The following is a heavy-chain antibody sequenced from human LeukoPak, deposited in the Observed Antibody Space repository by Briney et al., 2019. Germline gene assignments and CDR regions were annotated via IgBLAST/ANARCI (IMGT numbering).Heavy chain of an antibody. CDR2: IKQDGSEK. CDR3: ALLFGDDDY. Sequence: GGSLXLSCVASGFTFSSHSMNWVRQAPGKGLEWVANIKQDGSEKYYVDSVKGRFTISRDNAKNSLYLQMNSLRAEDTAVYYCALLFGDDDYWGQGTLVTVSS. CDR1: GFTFSSHS. V-gene: IGHV3-7*01. J-gene: IGHJ4*02. D-gene: IGHD3-10*01.